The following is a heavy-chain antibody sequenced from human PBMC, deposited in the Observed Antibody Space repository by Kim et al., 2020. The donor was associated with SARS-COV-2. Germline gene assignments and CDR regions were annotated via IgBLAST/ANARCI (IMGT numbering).Heavy chain of an antibody. CDR1: GGSINNYY. J-gene: IGHJ4*02. D-gene: IGHD2-21*01. V-gene: IGHV4-59*01. Sequence: SETLSLTCTVSGGSINNYYWSWIRQPPGKGLEWIGYIYYIGSTTYNPSLKSRVTISVDTSKNQFSLRLTSVTAADTAVYYCARGEYYGDCVNWGQGTLV. CDR2: IYYIGST. CDR3: ARGEYYGDCVN.